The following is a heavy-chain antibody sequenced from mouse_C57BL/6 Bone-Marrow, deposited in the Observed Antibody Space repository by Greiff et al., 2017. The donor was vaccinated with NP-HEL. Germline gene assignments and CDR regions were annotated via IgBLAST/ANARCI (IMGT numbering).Heavy chain of an antibody. CDR3: ARRQLGPYWYFDV. D-gene: IGHD4-1*02. V-gene: IGHV1-69*01. CDR2: IDPSDSYT. Sequence: QVQLQQPGAELVMPGASVKLSCKASGYTFTSYWMHWVKQRPGQGLEWIGEIDPSDSYTNYNQKFKGKSTLTVDKSSSTAYMQLSSLTSEDSAVYYCARRQLGPYWYFDVWGTGTTVTVSS. J-gene: IGHJ1*03. CDR1: GYTFTSYW.